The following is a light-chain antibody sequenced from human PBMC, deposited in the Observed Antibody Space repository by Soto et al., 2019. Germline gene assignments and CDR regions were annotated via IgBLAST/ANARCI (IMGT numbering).Light chain of an antibody. CDR1: QGISNY. J-gene: IGKJ2*01. V-gene: IGKV1-27*01. CDR3: QKYNSAPPVYT. Sequence: DIQMTQSPCSLSASVGDRVTITCRASQGISNYLAWYQQKPGKVPKLLINAASTLQSGVPSRFSGSGSGTDFTLTISSLQPEDVATYYCQKYNSAPPVYTFGQGIKLEIK. CDR2: AAS.